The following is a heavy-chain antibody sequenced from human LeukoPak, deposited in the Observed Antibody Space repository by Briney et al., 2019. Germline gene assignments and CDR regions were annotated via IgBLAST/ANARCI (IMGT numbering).Heavy chain of an antibody. CDR2: IYYSGST. CDR1: GGSISSYY. CDR3: ARDKVSLRNYYYYYYMDV. D-gene: IGHD3-10*01. V-gene: IGHV4-59*12. Sequence: PSETLSLTCTVSGGSISSYYWSWIRQPPGKGLEWIGYIYYSGSTNYNPSLKSRVTTSVDTSKNQFSLKLSSVAAADTAVYYCARDKVSLRNYYYYYYMDVWGKGTTVTISS. J-gene: IGHJ6*03.